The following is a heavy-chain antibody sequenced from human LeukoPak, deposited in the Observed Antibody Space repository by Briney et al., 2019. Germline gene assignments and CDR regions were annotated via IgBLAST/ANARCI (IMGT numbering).Heavy chain of an antibody. CDR1: GASISSYY. V-gene: IGHV4-59*01. CDR2: IYYSGST. CDR3: VRAGDYGDYVGWFDP. J-gene: IGHJ5*02. Sequence: KSSETLSLTCTVSGASISSYYWSWIRQPPGKGLEWIGYIYYSGSTNYNPSLESRVTISVDTSKTQFSLKLSSVTAADTAVYYCVRAGDYGDYVGWFDPWGQGTLVTVSS. D-gene: IGHD4-17*01.